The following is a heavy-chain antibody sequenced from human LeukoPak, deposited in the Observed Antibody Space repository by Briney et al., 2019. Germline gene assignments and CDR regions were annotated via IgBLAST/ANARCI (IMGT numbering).Heavy chain of an antibody. V-gene: IGHV1-18*01. Sequence: ASVKVSCKASGYTFTSYGISWVRQAPDQGLDWMGWISAYNGNTNYAQKLQGRVTMTTDTSTSTAYMELRSLRSDDTAVYYCARDPNDIVVVPAENYYYGMDVWGQGTTVTVSS. CDR1: GYTFTSYG. J-gene: IGHJ6*02. CDR3: ARDPNDIVVVPAENYYYGMDV. D-gene: IGHD2-2*01. CDR2: ISAYNGNT.